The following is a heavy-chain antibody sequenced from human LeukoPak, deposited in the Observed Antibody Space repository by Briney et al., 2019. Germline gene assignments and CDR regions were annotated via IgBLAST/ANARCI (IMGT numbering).Heavy chain of an antibody. Sequence: PSETLSLTCAVYGGSFSGYYWSWIRQPPGKGLEWIGEINHSGSTNYNPSLKSRVTISVDTSKNQFSLKLSSVTAADTAVYYCARAGFLPAFDIWGPGTMVTVSS. D-gene: IGHD2-21*01. CDR3: ARAGFLPAFDI. CDR2: INHSGST. CDR1: GGSFSGYY. V-gene: IGHV4-34*01. J-gene: IGHJ3*02.